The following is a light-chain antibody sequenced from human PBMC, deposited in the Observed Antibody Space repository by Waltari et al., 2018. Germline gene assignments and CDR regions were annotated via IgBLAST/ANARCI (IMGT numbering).Light chain of an antibody. J-gene: IGKJ4*01. CDR2: AAS. V-gene: IGKV1-6*01. Sequence: AIQMTQSPSSLSASVGDRVTLTCRASEDIRNDLGWYQQKPGKAPRLLIFAASTLQSGVPSRCSGSGSGTDFTLTISSLQPEDFATYFCLQDYIFPLTFGGGTTVEI. CDR3: LQDYIFPLT. CDR1: EDIRND.